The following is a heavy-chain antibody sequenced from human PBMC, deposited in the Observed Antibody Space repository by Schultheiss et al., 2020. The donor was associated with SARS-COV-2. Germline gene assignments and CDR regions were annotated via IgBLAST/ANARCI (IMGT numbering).Heavy chain of an antibody. Sequence: GGSLRLSCAASGFTFDDYAMHWVRQAPGKGLEWVSGINWNGGSTGYADSVKGRFTISRDNSKNTLYLQMNSLRAEDTAVYYCARVGRIQLSFYYYYGMDVWGQGTTVTVSS. D-gene: IGHD5-18*01. CDR2: INWNGGST. V-gene: IGHV3-20*04. CDR3: ARVGRIQLSFYYYYGMDV. J-gene: IGHJ6*02. CDR1: GFTFDDYA.